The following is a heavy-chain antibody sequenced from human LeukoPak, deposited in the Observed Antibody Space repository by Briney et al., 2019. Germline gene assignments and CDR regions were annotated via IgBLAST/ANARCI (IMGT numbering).Heavy chain of an antibody. CDR2: IYHSGST. CDR3: ARYYGDYDFDY. J-gene: IGHJ4*02. D-gene: IGHD4-17*01. CDR1: GYSISSGYY. Sequence: PSETESLTCTVSGYSISSGYYWGWIRQPPGKGLEWIGSIYHSGSTYYNPSLKSRVTISVDTSKNQFSLKLSSVTAADTAVYYCARYYGDYDFDYWGQGTLVTVSS. V-gene: IGHV4-38-2*02.